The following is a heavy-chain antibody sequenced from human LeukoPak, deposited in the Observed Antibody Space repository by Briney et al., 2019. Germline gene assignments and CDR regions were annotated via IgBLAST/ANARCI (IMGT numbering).Heavy chain of an antibody. V-gene: IGHV3-30*03. Sequence: GRSLRLSCAASGFTFSSYDMHWVRQAPGKGLEWVTVISYDGSNKYYADSVKGRFTISRDNSKNTLYLQMNSLRAEDTAVYYCARMTGGLWDYWGQGTLVTVSS. J-gene: IGHJ4*02. CDR1: GFTFSSYD. D-gene: IGHD2-15*01. CDR2: ISYDGSNK. CDR3: ARMTGGLWDY.